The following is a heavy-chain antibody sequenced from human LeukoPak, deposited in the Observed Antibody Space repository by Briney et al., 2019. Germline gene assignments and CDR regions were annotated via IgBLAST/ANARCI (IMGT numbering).Heavy chain of an antibody. D-gene: IGHD6-19*01. J-gene: IGHJ4*02. CDR1: GFTFSSYA. CDR2: ISYDGSNK. V-gene: IGHV3-30-3*01. Sequence: PGRSLRLSCAASGFTFSSYAMHWVRQAPGKGLEWVALISYDGSNKYYADSVKGRFTISRDNSKNTLYLEMNNLRPEDTAVYYCARAVGPFDYWGQGTLVTVFS. CDR3: ARAVGPFDY.